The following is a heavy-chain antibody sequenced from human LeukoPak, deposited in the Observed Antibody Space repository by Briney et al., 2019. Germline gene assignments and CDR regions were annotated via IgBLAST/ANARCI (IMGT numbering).Heavy chain of an antibody. Sequence: GASVKVSCKASGYTFTSYYMHWVRQAPGQGLEWMGWISAYNGNTNYAQKLQGRVSMTTDTSTSTAYMELRSLRSDDTAVYYCARVASLLCDIWGQGTMVTVSS. D-gene: IGHD2-21*01. CDR3: ARVASLLCDI. V-gene: IGHV1-18*04. CDR1: GYTFTSYY. J-gene: IGHJ3*02. CDR2: ISAYNGNT.